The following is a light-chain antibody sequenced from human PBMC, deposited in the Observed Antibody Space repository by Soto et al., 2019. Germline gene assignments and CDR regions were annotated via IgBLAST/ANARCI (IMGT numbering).Light chain of an antibody. V-gene: IGKV1-5*01. CDR2: DGS. CDR1: QSINIW. J-gene: IGKJ5*01. CDR3: QQYNAA. Sequence: DIQMIQSPSTLSAYVGDGVSITCRASQSINIWLAWYQQKPGRAPNLLIYDGSSLGSGVPSRFSGTGSGTEFTLTISSLQPDDFATYYCQQYNAAFGQGTRLEIK.